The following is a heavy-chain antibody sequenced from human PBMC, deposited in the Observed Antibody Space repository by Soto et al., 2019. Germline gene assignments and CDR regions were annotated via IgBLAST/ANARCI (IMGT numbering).Heavy chain of an antibody. J-gene: IGHJ4*02. Sequence: EVQVVESGGGLVQSGGSLRLSCAVSGFTFSSYNMNWVRQTPAKGLEWLSYISSTGINRYYADSVKGRFTISRDNAKNSLYLQMNSLRDEDTAVYFCARWDYYDSSGCYGLDFWGQVTLVTVSS. CDR1: GFTFSSYN. V-gene: IGHV3-48*02. CDR2: ISSTGINR. D-gene: IGHD3-22*01. CDR3: ARWDYYDSSGCYGLDF.